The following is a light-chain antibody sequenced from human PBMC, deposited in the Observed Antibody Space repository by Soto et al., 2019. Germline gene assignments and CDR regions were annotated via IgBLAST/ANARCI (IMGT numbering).Light chain of an antibody. J-gene: IGKJ5*01. CDR3: QQYNTYST. CDR1: QSVGSY. Sequence: EIVLTQSPATLSLSPGERATLSCRASQSVGSYLAWYQQKPGQAPRLLIYGAYTRATGIPARFSGSGSGTESTLTISSLQPDDFATYYCQQYNTYSTFGQGTRLEIK. CDR2: GAY. V-gene: IGKV3-15*01.